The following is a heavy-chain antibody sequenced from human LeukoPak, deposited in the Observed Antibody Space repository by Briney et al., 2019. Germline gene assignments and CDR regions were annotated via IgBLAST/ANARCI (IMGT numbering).Heavy chain of an antibody. Sequence: GGSLRLSCAASGFTFSSYGMSWVRQAPGKGLEWVANIKQDGSEKYYVDSVKGRFTISRDNSKNTLYLQMNSLRAEDTAVYYCAKDWNDILTGYDYFDYWGQGTLVTVSS. CDR2: IKQDGSEK. CDR1: GFTFSSYG. V-gene: IGHV3-7*03. D-gene: IGHD3-9*01. J-gene: IGHJ4*02. CDR3: AKDWNDILTGYDYFDY.